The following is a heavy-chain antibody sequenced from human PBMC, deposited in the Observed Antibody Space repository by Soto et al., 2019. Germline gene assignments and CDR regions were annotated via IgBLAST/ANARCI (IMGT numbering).Heavy chain of an antibody. CDR1: GGSISSGDYY. D-gene: IGHD3-10*01. J-gene: IGHJ3*01. V-gene: IGHV4-30-4*01. CDR2: IYYSGST. Sequence: SETLSLTCTVSGGSISSGDYYWSWIRQPPGKGLEWIGYIYYSGSTYYNPSLKSRVTISVDTSKNQFSLKLSSVTAADTAVYYCARDGSFDRGVRGVREWGQGTMVTVSS. CDR3: ARDGSFDRGVRGVRE.